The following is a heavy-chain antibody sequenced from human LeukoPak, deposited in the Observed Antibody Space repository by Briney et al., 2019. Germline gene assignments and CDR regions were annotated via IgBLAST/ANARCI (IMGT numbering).Heavy chain of an antibody. V-gene: IGHV3-30-3*01. CDR3: ARESPACGEDCYFDY. D-gene: IGHD2-21*02. Sequence: GGSLRLSCAASGFTFRSYAMHWVRQAPGKGLEWVAGISYDGTNKSYADSVKGRFTISRDNSRNTLYLQMNSLRSDDTAVYYCARESPACGEDCYFDYWGQGTLVTVSS. J-gene: IGHJ4*02. CDR2: ISYDGTNK. CDR1: GFTFRSYA.